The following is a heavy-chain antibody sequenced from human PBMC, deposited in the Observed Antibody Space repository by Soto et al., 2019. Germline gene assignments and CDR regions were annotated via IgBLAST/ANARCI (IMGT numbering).Heavy chain of an antibody. Sequence: GGSLRLSXAASGFTFSTYAMHWVRQAPGKGLEWVAVISYDGSDKYYADSVKGRFTISRDNSKDTLYLQLNSLRVEDTAVFYCARDPIYGSGNYQIWGWFDPWGHGTLVTVSS. CDR3: ARDPIYGSGNYQIWGWFDP. J-gene: IGHJ5*02. CDR1: GFTFSTYA. CDR2: ISYDGSDK. V-gene: IGHV3-30-3*01. D-gene: IGHD3-10*01.